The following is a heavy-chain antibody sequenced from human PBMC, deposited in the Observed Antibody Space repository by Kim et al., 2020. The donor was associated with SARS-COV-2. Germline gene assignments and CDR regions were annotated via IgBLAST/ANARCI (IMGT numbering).Heavy chain of an antibody. J-gene: IGHJ4*02. CDR3: ARDRPKKSGYSYSAHFDY. CDR1: GYTFTSYY. D-gene: IGHD5-18*01. CDR2: INPSGGST. V-gene: IGHV1-46*01. Sequence: ASVKVSCKASGYTFTSYYMHWVRQAPGQGLEWMGIINPSGGSTSYAQKFQGRVTMTRDTSTSTVYMELSSLRSEDTAVYYCARDRPKKSGYSYSAHFDYWGQGTLVTVSS.